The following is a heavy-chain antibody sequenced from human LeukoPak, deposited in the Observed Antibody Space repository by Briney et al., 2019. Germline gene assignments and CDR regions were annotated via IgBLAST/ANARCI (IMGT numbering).Heavy chain of an antibody. Sequence: PGGSLRLSCAASGFTFSTYEMSWVRQAPGKGLEWVSYISPSGSTIHYADSVKGRFSISRDNSKNTLYLQMNSLRAEDTAVYYCAIPDCSTTTCYFTGHGMDVWGQGTTVTVSS. CDR2: ISPSGSTI. J-gene: IGHJ6*02. V-gene: IGHV3-48*03. CDR1: GFTFSTYE. D-gene: IGHD2-2*01. CDR3: AIPDCSTTTCYFTGHGMDV.